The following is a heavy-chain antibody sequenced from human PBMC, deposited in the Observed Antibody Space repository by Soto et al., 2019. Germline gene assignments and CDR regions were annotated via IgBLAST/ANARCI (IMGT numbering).Heavy chain of an antibody. D-gene: IGHD2-21*02. V-gene: IGHV1-69*13. Sequence: SVKVSCKASGGTFSSYAISWVRHAPGQGLEWMGGIIPIFGTANYAQKFQGRVTITADESTSTAYMELSSLRSEDTAVYYCASMHCGGDCYSYYYYGMDVWGQGTTVTVSS. CDR1: GGTFSSYA. CDR2: IIPIFGTA. CDR3: ASMHCGGDCYSYYYYGMDV. J-gene: IGHJ6*02.